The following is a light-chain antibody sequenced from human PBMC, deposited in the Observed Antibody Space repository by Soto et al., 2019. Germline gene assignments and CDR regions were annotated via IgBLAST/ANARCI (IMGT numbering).Light chain of an antibody. CDR1: QGISSY. V-gene: IGKV1-27*01. CDR2: AAS. CDR3: QQYNSAPPS. J-gene: IGKJ4*01. Sequence: DIQMTQSPSSLSASVGDGVTLTCRASQGISSYLAWYQQKPGKVPKLLIYAASTLQSGVPARFSGSGSGTDFTLTISSLQPEDVATYYCQQYNSAPPSFGGGTKVEIK.